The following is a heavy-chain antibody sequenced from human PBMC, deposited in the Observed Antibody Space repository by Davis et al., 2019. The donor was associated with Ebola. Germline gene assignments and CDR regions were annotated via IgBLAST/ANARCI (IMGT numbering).Heavy chain of an antibody. CDR3: ARGRVEMATNYFDY. J-gene: IGHJ4*02. Sequence: SVKVSCKASGYTFTSYGISWVRQAPGQGLEWMGGIIPIFGTANYAQKFQGRVTITADESTSTAYMELSSLRSEDTAVYYCARGRVEMATNYFDYWGQGTLVTVSS. D-gene: IGHD5-24*01. V-gene: IGHV1-69*13. CDR2: IIPIFGTA. CDR1: GYTFTSYG.